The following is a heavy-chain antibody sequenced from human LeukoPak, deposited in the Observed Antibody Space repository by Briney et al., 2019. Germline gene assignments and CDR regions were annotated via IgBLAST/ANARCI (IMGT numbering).Heavy chain of an antibody. Sequence: ASVKVSCKVSGYTLSDLSIHWLRQAPGKGPEWIGGSDPEDGEPVYVQKLQGRVTMTEDTSTDTAYMELSSLRSADTAVYYCARGRGLGLMYSGSYYWFDPWGQGTLVTVSS. V-gene: IGHV1-24*01. J-gene: IGHJ5*02. CDR3: ARGRGLGLMYSGSYYWFDP. CDR1: GYTLSDLS. D-gene: IGHD1-26*01. CDR2: SDPEDGEP.